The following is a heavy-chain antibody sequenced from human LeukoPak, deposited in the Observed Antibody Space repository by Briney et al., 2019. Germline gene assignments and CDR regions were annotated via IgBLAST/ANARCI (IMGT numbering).Heavy chain of an antibody. D-gene: IGHD2-15*01. J-gene: IGHJ4*02. CDR2: IDTNTGKP. V-gene: IGHV7-4-1*02. CDR1: GYTFTNYP. CDR3: ARDSYCSAGTCYSRVGY. Sequence: ASVKVSCKASGYTFTNYPMNWVRQAPGQGLEWMGWIDTNTGKPTYAQGFTGRFVFSLDTPVTTAYLRISSLKGEDTAVYYCARDSYCSAGTCYSRVGYWGQGTLVIVSS.